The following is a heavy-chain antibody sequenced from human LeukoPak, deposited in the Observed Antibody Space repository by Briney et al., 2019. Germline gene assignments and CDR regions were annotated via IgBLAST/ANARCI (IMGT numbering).Heavy chain of an antibody. J-gene: IGHJ5*02. CDR2: ISGGGGST. Sequence: GGSLRLSCAVTEFPFSKAWMSWVRQAPGKGLDWVSAISGGGGSTYYADSVKGRFTISRDNSKNTLYLQMNSLRAEDTAVYYCAKDRTIFGVVTQDNWFDPWGQGTLVTVSS. D-gene: IGHD3-3*01. V-gene: IGHV3-23*01. CDR3: AKDRTIFGVVTQDNWFDP. CDR1: EFPFSKAW.